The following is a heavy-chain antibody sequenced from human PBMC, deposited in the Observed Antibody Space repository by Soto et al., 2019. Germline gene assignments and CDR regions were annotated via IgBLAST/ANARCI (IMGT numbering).Heavy chain of an antibody. D-gene: IGHD2-15*01. CDR2: IYYSGST. CDR1: GGSISSGGYY. J-gene: IGHJ6*02. V-gene: IGHV4-31*03. CDR3: ARDASSGPGYYCYYGMDV. Sequence: SETLSLTCTVSGGSISSGGYYWSWIRQHPGKGLEWIGYIYYSGSTYYIPSLKSRVTISVDTSKNQFSLKLSSVTAADTAVYYCARDASSGPGYYCYYGMDVWGQGTTVT.